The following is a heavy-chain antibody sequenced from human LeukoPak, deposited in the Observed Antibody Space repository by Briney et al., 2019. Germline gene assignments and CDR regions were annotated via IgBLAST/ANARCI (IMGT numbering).Heavy chain of an antibody. D-gene: IGHD3-10*01. CDR2: IGGGGRRT. J-gene: IGHJ4*02. CDR3: AKDPDTVVRGVFDY. V-gene: IGHV3-23*01. CDR1: GFTFSNFA. Sequence: GSLRLSCAASGFTFSNFAMSWVRQAPGKGLEWVSAIGGGGRRTYYADSVKGRFTISRDNSKNTLYPQMNSLRAEDTAVYYCAKDPDTVVRGVFDYWGQGILVTVSS.